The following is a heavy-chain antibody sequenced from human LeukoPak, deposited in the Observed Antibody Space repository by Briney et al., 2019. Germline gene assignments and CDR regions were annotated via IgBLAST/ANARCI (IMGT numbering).Heavy chain of an antibody. V-gene: IGHV4-4*07. CDR1: GGSISNYY. D-gene: IGHD6-19*01. CDR2: IYTSGST. Sequence: SETLSLTCTVSGGSISNYYWSWIRQPAGKGLEWIGRIYTSGSTNYNPSLKSRVTVSLDTSNNQFSLKLSSVTAADTAVNYFARYGRSSGPNYYSGAACGKGTTVTVSS. CDR3: ARYGRSSGPNYYSGAA. J-gene: IGHJ6*03.